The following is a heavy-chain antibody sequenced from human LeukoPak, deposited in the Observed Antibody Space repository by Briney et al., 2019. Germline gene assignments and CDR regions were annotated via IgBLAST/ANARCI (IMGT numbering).Heavy chain of an antibody. Sequence: SVKVSYKASGRTFSSYAIIWVRQAPRQGLEWRGGIIPIFGTEKYAQKFQGRVTITTDESTSTAYMELSRLRSEDTAAYYCARDGSDYYDSSGYYPGAFDIWGQATMVTVSS. V-gene: IGHV1-69*05. CDR1: GRTFSSYA. D-gene: IGHD3-22*01. CDR3: ARDGSDYYDSSGYYPGAFDI. J-gene: IGHJ3*02. CDR2: IIPIFGTE.